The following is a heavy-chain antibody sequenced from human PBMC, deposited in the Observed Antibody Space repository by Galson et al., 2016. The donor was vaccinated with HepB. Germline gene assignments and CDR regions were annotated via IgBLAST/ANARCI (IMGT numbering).Heavy chain of an antibody. CDR3: AGQAYPGKAGAGSDFEY. J-gene: IGHJ4*02. V-gene: IGHV5-51*01. CDR2: IYPGDSDT. CDR1: GYSFTSYW. D-gene: IGHD6-13*01. Sequence: QSGAEVKKPGESLRISCKGSGYSFTSYWIGWVRQMPGKGLEWMGIIYPGDSDTRYSPSFQGQVTISVDKSISTAYLQWSSLKASDTAMYFCAGQAYPGKAGAGSDFEYWGQGSLVTVSS.